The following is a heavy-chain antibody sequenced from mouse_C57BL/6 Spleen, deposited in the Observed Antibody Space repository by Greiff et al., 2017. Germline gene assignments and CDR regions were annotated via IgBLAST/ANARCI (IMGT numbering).Heavy chain of an antibody. CDR2: FHPYNDDT. CDR3: ARSYYYGSSWYFDV. D-gene: IGHD1-1*01. J-gene: IGHJ1*03. Sequence: LMESGAELVKPGASVKMSCKASGYTFTTYPIEWMKQNHGKSLEWIGNFHPYNDDTKYNEKFKGKATLTVEKSSSTVYVELSRLTSDDAAVYYCARSYYYGSSWYFDVWGTGTTVTVSS. CDR1: GYTFTTYP. V-gene: IGHV1-47*01.